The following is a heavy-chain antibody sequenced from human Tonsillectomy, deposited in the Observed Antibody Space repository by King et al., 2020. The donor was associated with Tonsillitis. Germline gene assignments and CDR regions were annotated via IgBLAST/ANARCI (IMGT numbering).Heavy chain of an antibody. CDR3: ARELHDYVWGSYRPFDY. D-gene: IGHD3-16*02. CDR2: IIPILGIA. J-gene: IGHJ4*02. Sequence: QLVQSGAEVKKPGSSVKVSCKASGGTFSSYAISWVRQAPGQGLEWMGRIIPILGIANYAQKFQGRGTITADKSTSTAYMELSSLRSEDTAVYYCARELHDYVWGSYRPFDYWGQGTLGTVSS. V-gene: IGHV1-69*04. CDR1: GGTFSSYA.